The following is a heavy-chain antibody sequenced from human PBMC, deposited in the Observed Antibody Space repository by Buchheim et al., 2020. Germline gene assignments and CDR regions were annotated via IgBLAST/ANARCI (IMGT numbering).Heavy chain of an antibody. V-gene: IGHV4-38-2*02. CDR2: IYHSGST. CDR1: GYSISSGYY. Sequence: QVQLQESGPGLVKPSETLSLTCTVSGYSISSGYYWGWIRQPPGKGLEWIGSIYHSGSTYYNPSLKSRVTILVDTSKHQFSLKLSSVTAADTAVYYCARVNYYDSSGPTRVWGQGTL. D-gene: IGHD3-22*01. CDR3: ARVNYYDSSGPTRV. J-gene: IGHJ4*02.